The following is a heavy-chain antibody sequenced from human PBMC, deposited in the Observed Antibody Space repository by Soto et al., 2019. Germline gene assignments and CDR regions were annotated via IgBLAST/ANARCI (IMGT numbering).Heavy chain of an antibody. CDR1: GDSITSGGYS. J-gene: IGHJ4*02. CDR2: IYHSGTT. Sequence: SETLSLTCAVSGDSITSGGYSWNWIRQPPGKGLEWVGYIYHSGTTYYNPSLKSRVTISLDTSNNQFSLELNSVTAADTAMYYCARSEGMGVTTFDYWGQGTLVTVSS. D-gene: IGHD3-10*01. CDR3: ARSEGMGVTTFDY. V-gene: IGHV4-30-2*01.